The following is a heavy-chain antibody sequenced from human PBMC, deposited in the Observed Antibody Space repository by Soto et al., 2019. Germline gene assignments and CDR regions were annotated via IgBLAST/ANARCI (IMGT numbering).Heavy chain of an antibody. CDR1: AFTFNNYA. CDR2: IGGRGRTT. V-gene: IGHV3-23*01. J-gene: IGHJ4*02. CDR3: AKSRYSDSSGDFYDY. Sequence: EVQLLESGGGLVQPGGSLSLSCAASAFTFNNYAMSWVRQAPGKGLVWVSGIGGRGRTTYYADSVKGRFTISRDNSNNTLFLQMNSLRAEDTAVYYCAKSRYSDSSGDFYDYWGQGTLVTVSS. D-gene: IGHD3-22*01.